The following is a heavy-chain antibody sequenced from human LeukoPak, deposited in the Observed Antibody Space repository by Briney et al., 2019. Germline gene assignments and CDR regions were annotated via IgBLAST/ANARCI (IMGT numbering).Heavy chain of an antibody. CDR2: ISGSGGST. CDR3: AKIEEDSYGSFYYYYGMDV. D-gene: IGHD5-18*01. J-gene: IGHJ6*02. Sequence: GGSLRLSCAASGFTFSSYAMSWVRQAPGKGLEWVSAISGSGGSTYYADSVKGRFTISRDNSKNTLYLQMNSLRAEDTAVYYCAKIEEDSYGSFYYYYGMDVWGQGTTVTVSS. CDR1: GFTFSSYA. V-gene: IGHV3-23*01.